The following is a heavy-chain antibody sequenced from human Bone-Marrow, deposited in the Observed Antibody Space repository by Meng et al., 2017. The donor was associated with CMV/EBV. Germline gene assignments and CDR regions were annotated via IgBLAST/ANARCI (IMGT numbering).Heavy chain of an antibody. J-gene: IGHJ6*02. Sequence: GGSLRLSCAASGFTFSSYAMHWVRQAPGKGLEWVANIRFDGTNKYHADSVKGRFTISRDNSKNTLYLQMNSLRAEDTAVYYCAKVWAYYDFWSGLDVWGQGTTVTVSS. CDR3: AKVWAYYDFWSGLDV. CDR2: IRFDGTNK. CDR1: GFTFSSYA. D-gene: IGHD3-3*01. V-gene: IGHV3-30*02.